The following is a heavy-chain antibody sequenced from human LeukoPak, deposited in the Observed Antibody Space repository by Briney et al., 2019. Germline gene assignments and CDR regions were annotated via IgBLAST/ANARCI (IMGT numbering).Heavy chain of an antibody. CDR1: GYTFTSYG. CDR2: ISAYNGNT. CDR3: ATDLGGYSGYDFHYYYYYMDV. Sequence: ASVKVSCKASGYTFTSYGISWVRQAPGQGLEWMGWISAYNGNTNYAQKLQGRVTMTTDTSTSTAYMELRSLRSDDTAVYYCATDLGGYSGYDFHYYYYYMDVWGKGTTVTVSS. D-gene: IGHD5-12*01. V-gene: IGHV1-18*01. J-gene: IGHJ6*03.